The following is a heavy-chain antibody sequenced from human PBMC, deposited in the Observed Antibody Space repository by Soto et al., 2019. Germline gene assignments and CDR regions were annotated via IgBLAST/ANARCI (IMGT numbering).Heavy chain of an antibody. CDR1: GYTFTSYA. Sequence: ASVKVSCKASGYTFTSYAMHWVRQAPGQRLEWMGWINAGNGNTKYSQKFQGRVTITRDTSASTAYMELSSLRSEDTAVYYCARVKRGVTRSARGAFDIWGQGTMVTVSS. CDR2: INAGNGNT. D-gene: IGHD4-4*01. CDR3: ARVKRGVTRSARGAFDI. J-gene: IGHJ3*02. V-gene: IGHV1-3*01.